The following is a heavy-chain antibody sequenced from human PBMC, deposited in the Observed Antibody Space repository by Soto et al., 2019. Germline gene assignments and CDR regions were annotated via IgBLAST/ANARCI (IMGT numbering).Heavy chain of an antibody. D-gene: IGHD4-17*01. CDR1: GFTFSSYA. Sequence: GGSLRLSCAASGFTFSSYAMSWVRQAPGKGLEWVSAISGSGGSTYYADSVKGRFTISRDNSKNTLYLQMNSLRAEDTAVYDCSFLYGTVTPFMHWGQGTLVTVAS. CDR3: SFLYGTVTPFMH. CDR2: ISGSGGST. V-gene: IGHV3-23*01. J-gene: IGHJ4*02.